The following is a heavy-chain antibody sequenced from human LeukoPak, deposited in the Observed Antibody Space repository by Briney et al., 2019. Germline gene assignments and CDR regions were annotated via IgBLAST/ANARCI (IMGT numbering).Heavy chain of an antibody. V-gene: IGHV3-7*01. J-gene: IGHJ4*02. Sequence: GGSLRLSCEVSGFRFSTYWMTWVRQAPGKWLEWVANIKEDGSDKYYVDSVKGRFTISRDNAKNSVYLQMNSLRAEDTAVYYCARGSGWTDYWGQGTLVTVSS. D-gene: IGHD6-19*01. CDR3: ARGSGWTDY. CDR2: IKEDGSDK. CDR1: GFRFSTYW.